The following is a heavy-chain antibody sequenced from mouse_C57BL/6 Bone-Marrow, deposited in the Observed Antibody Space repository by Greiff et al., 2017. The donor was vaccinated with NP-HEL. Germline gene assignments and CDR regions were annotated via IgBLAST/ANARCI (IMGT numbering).Heavy chain of an antibody. CDR2: ISSGGSYT. J-gene: IGHJ4*01. D-gene: IGHD1-1*01. CDR1: GFTLSSYG. Sequence: EVMLVESGGDLVKPGGSLKLSCAASGFTLSSYGMSWVRQTPDKRLEWVATISSGGSYTYYPDSVKGRFTISRDNAKNTLYLQISSLKSEDTAMYYCARLGTTVYAMDYWGQGTSVTVTS. V-gene: IGHV5-6*01. CDR3: ARLGTTVYAMDY.